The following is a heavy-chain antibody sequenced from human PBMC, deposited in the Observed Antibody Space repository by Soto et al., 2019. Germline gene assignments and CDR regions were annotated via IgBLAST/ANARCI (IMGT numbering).Heavy chain of an antibody. CDR3: ASDNWGSGTFDF. Sequence: QVTLKESGPVQVTPTETLTLTCTVSGVSLSSARVGVSWIRQPPGKALEWLAQLFSDGAKSFVTSLKTRLTNSEDTSKNLAVLVMTIVAPVDAATYFCASDNWGSGTFDFCGQGALDTVSS. CDR1: GVSLSSARVG. D-gene: IGHD7-27*01. J-gene: IGHJ4*02. CDR2: LFSDGAK. V-gene: IGHV2-26*01.